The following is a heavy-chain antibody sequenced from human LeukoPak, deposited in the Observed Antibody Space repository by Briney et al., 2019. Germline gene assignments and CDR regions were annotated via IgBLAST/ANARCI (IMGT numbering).Heavy chain of an antibody. CDR3: AKVDRVGTVTTYDY. CDR1: GFTFSSYA. Sequence: GGSLRLSCAASGFTFSSYAMSWVRQAPGKGLEWVSAISGSGGSTYYADSVKGRFTISRDNSKNTLYLQINSLRAEDTAVYYCAKVDRVGTVTTYDYWGQGTLVTVSA. V-gene: IGHV3-23*01. J-gene: IGHJ4*02. CDR2: ISGSGGST. D-gene: IGHD4-17*01.